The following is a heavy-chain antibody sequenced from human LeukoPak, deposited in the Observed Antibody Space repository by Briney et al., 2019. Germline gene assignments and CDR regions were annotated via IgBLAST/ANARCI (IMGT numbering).Heavy chain of an antibody. CDR1: SGSISSSNW. Sequence: SETLSLTCAVSSGSISSSNWWSWIRQHPGKGLEWIGYIYYSGSTYYNPSLKSRVTISVDTSKDQFSLKLSSVTAADTAVYFCARGDSSGYYYVYWGQGTLVTVSS. CDR2: IYYSGST. V-gene: IGHV4-31*11. J-gene: IGHJ4*02. CDR3: ARGDSSGYYYVY. D-gene: IGHD3-22*01.